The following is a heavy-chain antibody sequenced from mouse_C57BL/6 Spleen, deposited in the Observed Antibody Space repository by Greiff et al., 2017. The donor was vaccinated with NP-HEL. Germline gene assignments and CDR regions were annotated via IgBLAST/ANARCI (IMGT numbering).Heavy chain of an antibody. CDR1: GYAFSSSW. Sequence: LMESGPELVKPGASVKISCKASGYAFSSSWMNWVKQRPGKGLEWIGRIYPGDGDTNYNGKFKGKATLTADKSSSTAYMQLSSLTSEDSAVYFCARGLANWGFDYWGQGTTLTVSS. J-gene: IGHJ2*01. CDR2: IYPGDGDT. D-gene: IGHD4-1*01. V-gene: IGHV1-82*01. CDR3: ARGLANWGFDY.